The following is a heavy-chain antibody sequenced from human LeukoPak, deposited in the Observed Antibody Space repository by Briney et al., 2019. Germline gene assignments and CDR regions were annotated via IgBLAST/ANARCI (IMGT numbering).Heavy chain of an antibody. J-gene: IGHJ4*02. CDR2: IRYDGSNK. CDR1: GFTFSSYG. Sequence: GGSLRLSCTASGFTFSSYGMHWVRQAPGKGLEWVAFIRYDGSNKYYADSVKGRFTISRDNSKNTLYLQMNSLRAEDTAVYYCAKDRLFDSSGYYPYYFDYWGQGTLVTVSS. V-gene: IGHV3-30*02. D-gene: IGHD3-22*01. CDR3: AKDRLFDSSGYYPYYFDY.